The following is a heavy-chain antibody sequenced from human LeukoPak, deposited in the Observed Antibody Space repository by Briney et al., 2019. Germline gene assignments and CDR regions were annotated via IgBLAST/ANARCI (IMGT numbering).Heavy chain of an antibody. D-gene: IGHD4-17*01. V-gene: IGHV3-30*04. CDR2: ISYDGSNK. Sequence: GGSLRLSCAASGFTFSSYAMHWVRQAPGKGLEWVAVISYDGSNKYYADSVKGRFTISRDNSKNTLYLQMNSLRAEDTAVYYCARDRSVYGDYDWYYYYYYMDVWGKGTTVTISS. CDR1: GFTFSSYA. J-gene: IGHJ6*03. CDR3: ARDRSVYGDYDWYYYYYYMDV.